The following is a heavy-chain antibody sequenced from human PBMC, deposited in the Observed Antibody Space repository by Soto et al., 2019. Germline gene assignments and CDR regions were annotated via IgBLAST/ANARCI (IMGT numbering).Heavy chain of an antibody. CDR1: GGSISSYY. CDR3: ARAYDILTHFDY. CDR2: IYYSGST. J-gene: IGHJ4*02. D-gene: IGHD3-9*01. Sequence: SETLSLTCTVSGGSISSYYWSWIRQPPGKGLEWIGYIYYSGSTNYNPSLKSRVTISVDTSKNQFSLKLSSVTAADTAVYYCARAYDILTHFDYWGQGTLVTVSS. V-gene: IGHV4-59*01.